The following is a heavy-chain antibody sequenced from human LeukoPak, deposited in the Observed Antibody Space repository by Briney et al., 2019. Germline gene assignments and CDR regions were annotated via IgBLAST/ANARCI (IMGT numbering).Heavy chain of an antibody. CDR1: GYSFTNYW. Sequence: PGESLKISCKGSGYSFTNYWIGWVRQMPGKGLQWMGIIYPGDSDTRYSPSFQGQVTISADKSISTAYLQWSSLKASDTAMYYCARHVSSSWHKIDYWGQGTLVTVSP. V-gene: IGHV5-51*01. D-gene: IGHD6-13*01. CDR2: IYPGDSDT. J-gene: IGHJ4*02. CDR3: ARHVSSSWHKIDY.